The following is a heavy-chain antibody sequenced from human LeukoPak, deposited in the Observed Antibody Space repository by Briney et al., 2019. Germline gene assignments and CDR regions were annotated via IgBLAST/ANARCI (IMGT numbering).Heavy chain of an antibody. Sequence: GESLKISCKGSGYRFTSYWIGWVRPMPGKGLEWMGIIYPGDSDTRYSPSFQGQVTISADKSISTAYLQWSSLKASDTAMYYCARRITMVRGASNWFDPWGQGTLVTVSS. D-gene: IGHD3-10*01. CDR2: IYPGDSDT. CDR3: ARRITMVRGASNWFDP. CDR1: GYRFTSYW. J-gene: IGHJ5*02. V-gene: IGHV5-51*01.